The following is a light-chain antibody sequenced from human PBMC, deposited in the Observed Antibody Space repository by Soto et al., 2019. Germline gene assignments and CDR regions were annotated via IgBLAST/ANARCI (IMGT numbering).Light chain of an antibody. Sequence: QSVQTQPPSVSSAPGQKVTISCSGSSSNIGGNSVSWYQHLPGTAPNLLIYDDNKRPSGIPDRFSGSKSGTSATLGITGFQTGDEADYYCGSWDSSLSAYVFGTGTKVTVL. CDR1: SSNIGGNS. CDR3: GSWDSSLSAYV. V-gene: IGLV1-51*01. CDR2: DDN. J-gene: IGLJ1*01.